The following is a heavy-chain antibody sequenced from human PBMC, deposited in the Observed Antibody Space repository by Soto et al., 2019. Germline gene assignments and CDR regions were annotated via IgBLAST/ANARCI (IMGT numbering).Heavy chain of an antibody. Sequence: SETLSLTCTVSGGSISSYYWSWIRQPAGKGLEWIGRIYTSGSTNYNPSLKSRVTMSVDTSKNQFSLKLSSVTAADTAVYYCARDREGTAAIFHGMDVWGQGTTVTVSS. D-gene: IGHD2-2*01. CDR3: ARDREGTAAIFHGMDV. CDR1: GGSISSYY. J-gene: IGHJ6*02. CDR2: IYTSGST. V-gene: IGHV4-4*07.